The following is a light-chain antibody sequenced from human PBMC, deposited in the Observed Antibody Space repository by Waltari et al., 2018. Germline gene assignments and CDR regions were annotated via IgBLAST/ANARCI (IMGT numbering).Light chain of an antibody. CDR1: QGIGNS. CDR2: GAS. Sequence: DIQMTHSPSSLSASVGDRFIITFRASQGIGNSLSWFPQKPGKAPRPLIYGASSLQSGVPSKFTGGGSGTDFTLTINSLQPEDFATYYCLQYNSYPRTFGQGTKVEIK. CDR3: LQYNSYPRT. V-gene: IGKV1-16*02. J-gene: IGKJ1*01.